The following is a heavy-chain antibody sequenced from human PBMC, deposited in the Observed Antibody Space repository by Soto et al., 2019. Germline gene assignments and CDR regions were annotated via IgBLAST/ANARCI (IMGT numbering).Heavy chain of an antibody. D-gene: IGHD3-16*01. J-gene: IGHJ4*01. CDR3: AREGGESSDGLYYFDS. CDR1: GGSTSSDNY. CDR2: IYYSGNT. V-gene: IGHV4-30-4*01. Sequence: SETLSLTCTVSGGSTSSDNYWSWIRQPPGKGLEWIGHIYYSGNTDYNPSLKGRLAISIDTSKNQFSLKLSSVTAADTAVYFCAREGGESSDGLYYFDSWGQGSLVTVSS.